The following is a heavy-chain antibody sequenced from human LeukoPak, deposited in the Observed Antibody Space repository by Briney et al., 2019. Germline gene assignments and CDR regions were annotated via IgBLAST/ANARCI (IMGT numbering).Heavy chain of an antibody. CDR2: INPSGGST. CDR1: GYTSTSYY. J-gene: IGHJ4*02. V-gene: IGHV1-46*01. Sequence: ASVKVSCKASGYTSTSYYMHWVRQAPGQGLEWMGIINPSGGSTSYAQKVQGRVTMTRDTSTSTVYMELSSLRSEDTAVYYCAKGGVGATDVSDYWGQGTLVTVSS. CDR3: AKGGVGATDVSDY. D-gene: IGHD1-26*01.